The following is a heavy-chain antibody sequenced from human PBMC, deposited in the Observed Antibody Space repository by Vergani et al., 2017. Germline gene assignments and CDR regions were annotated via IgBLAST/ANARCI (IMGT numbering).Heavy chain of an antibody. CDR1: GFSFNRYW. V-gene: IGHV3-74*03. CDR3: ARARCIETCYMSNWLDS. Sequence: DVHLAESGGGFLQPGGSLRLSCSASGFSFNRYWMHWVRQVPGKGLLWVSRIKSDGSITAYADSVKGRFTISRDNAQNTLYLQMNSLRVEDTGVYYCARARCIETCYMSNWLDSWGQGTLVTVSS. J-gene: IGHJ5*01. CDR2: IKSDGSIT. D-gene: IGHD3-9*01.